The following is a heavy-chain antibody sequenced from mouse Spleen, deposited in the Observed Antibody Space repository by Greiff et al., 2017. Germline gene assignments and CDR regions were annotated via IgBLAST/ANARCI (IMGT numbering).Heavy chain of an antibody. CDR1: GFSLTSYG. V-gene: IGHV2-2*01. J-gene: IGHJ2*01. Sequence: QVQLQQSGPGLVQPSQSLSITCTVSGFSLTSYGVHWVRQSPGKGLEWLGVIWSGGSTDYNAAFISRLSISKDNSKSQVFFKMTSLQADDTAIYYCARGGGYYGSSYFDYWGQGTTLTVSS. CDR3: ARGGGYYGSSYFDY. CDR2: IWSGGST. D-gene: IGHD1-1*01.